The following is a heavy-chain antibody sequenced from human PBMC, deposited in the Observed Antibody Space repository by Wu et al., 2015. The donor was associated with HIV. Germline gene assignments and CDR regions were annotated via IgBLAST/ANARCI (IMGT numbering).Heavy chain of an antibody. CDR1: GGIFNYYA. CDR2: IIPFLGSI. CDR3: ARGGSLVDTSMVRRHYYYMDV. D-gene: IGHD5-18*01. J-gene: IGHJ6*03. Sequence: QGQLVQSGAEVKKPGSSVKVSCKASGGIFNYYAFSWVRQAPGQGLEWMGGIIPFLGSIDYAQKFQGRVTISADESTTTVQMDFHSLTSEDTAVYYCARGGSLVDTSMVRRHYYYMDVWGRGTTGHRLL. V-gene: IGHV1-69*12.